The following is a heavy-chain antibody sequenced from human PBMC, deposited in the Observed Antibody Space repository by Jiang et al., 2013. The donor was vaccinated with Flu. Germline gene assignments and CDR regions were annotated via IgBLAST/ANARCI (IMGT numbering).Heavy chain of an antibody. CDR2: ISSSGSTI. V-gene: IGHV3-48*03. CDR3: ARERGSYYGMDV. J-gene: IGHJ6*04. CDR1: GFTFSSYE. Sequence: RLSCAASGFTFSSYEMNWVRQAPGKGLEWVSYISSSGSTIXYADSVKGRFTISRDNAKNSLYLQMNSLRAEDTAVYYCARERGSYYGMDVWGKGTTVTVSS.